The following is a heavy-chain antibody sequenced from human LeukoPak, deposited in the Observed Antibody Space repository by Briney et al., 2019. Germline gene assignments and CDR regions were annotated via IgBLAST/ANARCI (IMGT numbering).Heavy chain of an antibody. CDR1: GGSISSYY. Sequence: SETLSLTCTVSGGSISSYYWTWIRQPPGKGLEWLGYIHDSGSANYNPSLKSRVTISLDTSKNQFSLKLTSVTAADTAMYYCARDRYCSGGSCYSGRFDPWGQGTLVTVSS. CDR3: ARDRYCSGGSCYSGRFDP. V-gene: IGHV4-59*01. D-gene: IGHD2-15*01. J-gene: IGHJ5*02. CDR2: IHDSGSA.